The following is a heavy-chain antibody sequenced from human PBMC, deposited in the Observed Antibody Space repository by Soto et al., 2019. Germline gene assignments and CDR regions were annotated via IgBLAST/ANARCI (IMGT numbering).Heavy chain of an antibody. Sequence: QVQLVQSGSEVKKRGASVKVSCKTSGYTITSYGSRWVRQAPGQGLEWMGWISTYKGNTSYAQKFQGRVTMTTDTSTSTAYMELRSLRSDDTAVYYCATRSPAFDYWGQGTLVTVSS. CDR3: ATRSPAFDY. V-gene: IGHV1-18*01. CDR1: GYTITSYG. J-gene: IGHJ4*02. CDR2: ISTYKGNT.